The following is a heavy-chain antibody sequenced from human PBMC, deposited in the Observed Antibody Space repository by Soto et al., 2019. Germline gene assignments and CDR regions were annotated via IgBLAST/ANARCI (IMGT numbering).Heavy chain of an antibody. Sequence: ASVKVSCKASGYIFSTYGIGWVRQAPGQGLEWLGWINTHNGHTNFAPKLKDRVSMTRDPSTSTAYTELSSLTPDDTAVYYCARAEGMAPYYSYAMDVWGQGTTVTVSS. CDR3: ARAEGMAPYYSYAMDV. CDR1: GYIFSTYG. V-gene: IGHV1-18*04. J-gene: IGHJ6*02. CDR2: INTHNGHT.